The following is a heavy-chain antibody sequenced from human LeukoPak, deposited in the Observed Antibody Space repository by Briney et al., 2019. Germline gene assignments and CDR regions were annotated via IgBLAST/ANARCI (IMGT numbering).Heavy chain of an antibody. CDR2: ISGSGGST. CDR1: GFTFSSYA. Sequence: PGGSLRLSCAASGFTFSSYAMSWVRQAPGKGLEWVSAISGSGGSTYYADSVKGRFTISRDNSKNTLYLQMNSLRAEDTAVYCCAKDVVAAAGIGSYFDYWGQGTLVTVSS. V-gene: IGHV3-23*01. CDR3: AKDVVAAAGIGSYFDY. D-gene: IGHD6-13*01. J-gene: IGHJ4*02.